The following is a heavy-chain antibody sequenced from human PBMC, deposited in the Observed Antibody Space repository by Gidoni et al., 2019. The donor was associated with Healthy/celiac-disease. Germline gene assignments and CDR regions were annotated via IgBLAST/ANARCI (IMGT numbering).Heavy chain of an antibody. V-gene: IGHV3-30*18. Sequence: QVQLVESGGGVVQPGRSLRLSCAASGFTFSSYGMHWVRQAPGKGLEWVAVISYDGSNKYYADSVKGRFTISRDNSKNTLYLQMNSLRAEDTAVYYCAKGSEYSSGWYEQLPVDYWGQGTLVTVSS. J-gene: IGHJ4*02. CDR2: ISYDGSNK. CDR1: GFTFSSYG. D-gene: IGHD6-19*01. CDR3: AKGSEYSSGWYEQLPVDY.